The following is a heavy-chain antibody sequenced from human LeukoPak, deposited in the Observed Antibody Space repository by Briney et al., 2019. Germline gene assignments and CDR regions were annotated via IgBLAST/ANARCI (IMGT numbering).Heavy chain of an antibody. CDR3: ATPVRMGY. V-gene: IGHV3-66*01. Sequence: PGGSLRLSCAASGFTFSSYSMSWVRQVPGKGLEWVSVIYSGGSTYYADSVKGRFTISRDNSKNTLYLQMNSLRAEDTAVYYCATPVRMGYWGQGTLVTVSS. CDR1: GFTFSSYS. CDR2: IYSGGST. J-gene: IGHJ4*02. D-gene: IGHD1-14*01.